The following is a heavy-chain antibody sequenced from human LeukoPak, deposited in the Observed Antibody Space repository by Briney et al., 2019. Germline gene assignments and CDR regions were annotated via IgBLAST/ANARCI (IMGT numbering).Heavy chain of an antibody. CDR3: ARGRQYQLLYSYYYMDV. Sequence: ASVKVSCKASGYAFTGYYIHWVRQAPRQGLERMGWINPNSGDTNYAQKFQDRVTMTRDTSITTAYMRLTSDDTAVYYCARGRQYQLLYSYYYMDVWGEGTTVTVSS. V-gene: IGHV1-2*02. J-gene: IGHJ6*03. D-gene: IGHD2-2*01. CDR1: GYAFTGYY. CDR2: INPNSGDT.